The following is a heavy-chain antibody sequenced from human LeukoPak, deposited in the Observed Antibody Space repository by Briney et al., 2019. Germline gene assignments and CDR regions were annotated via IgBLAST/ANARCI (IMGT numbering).Heavy chain of an antibody. CDR1: GGSISSYY. CDR3: ARVYSGYDLPGSLANYYFDY. J-gene: IGHJ4*02. CDR2: FYSGGST. Sequence: SETLFLTRTVSGGSISSYYWSWIRQPAGKGLEWIGRFYSGGSTDYNPSLKSRVTMSVDTSKNQFSLKLSSVTAADTAVYYCARVYSGYDLPGSLANYYFDYWGQGTLVTVSS. D-gene: IGHD5-12*01. V-gene: IGHV4-4*07.